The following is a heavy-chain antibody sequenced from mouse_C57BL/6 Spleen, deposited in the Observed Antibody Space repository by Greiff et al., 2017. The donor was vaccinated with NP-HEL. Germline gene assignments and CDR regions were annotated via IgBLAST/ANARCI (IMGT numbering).Heavy chain of an antibody. V-gene: IGHV1-64*01. J-gene: IGHJ1*03. CDR3: AREHGWYFDV. D-gene: IGHD1-1*02. CDR2: IHPNSGST. Sequence: VQLQQPGAELVKPGASVKLSCKASGYTFTSYWMHWVKQRPGQGLEWIGMIHPNSGSTNYNEKFKSKATLPVDKSSSTAYMQLSSLTSEDSAVYYCAREHGWYFDVWGTGTTGTVSS. CDR1: GYTFTSYW.